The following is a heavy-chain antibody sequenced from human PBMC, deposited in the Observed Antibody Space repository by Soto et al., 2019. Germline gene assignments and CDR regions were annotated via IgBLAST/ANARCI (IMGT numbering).Heavy chain of an antibody. CDR3: ARVRGYTTTHYLDY. D-gene: IGHD2-2*02. CDR1: GYTFTNYY. V-gene: IGHV1-46*01. Sequence: ASVKVSCKASGYTFTNYYMYWVRQAPGQGLEWMGIINPSAGSSSYAQRFQGRVTMTWDTSTTTVYMELSRLRSEDTAVYYCARVRGYTTTHYLDYWGQGTLVTVSS. J-gene: IGHJ4*02. CDR2: INPSAGSS.